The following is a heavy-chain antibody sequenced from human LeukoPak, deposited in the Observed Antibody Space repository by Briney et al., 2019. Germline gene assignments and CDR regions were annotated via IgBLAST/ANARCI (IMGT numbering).Heavy chain of an antibody. V-gene: IGHV3-23*01. CDR3: AKDGDILTGYYLDY. CDR2: ISGSGGST. D-gene: IGHD3-9*01. J-gene: IGHJ4*02. CDR1: GFTFSSYA. Sequence: GGSLRLSCAAPGFTFSSYAMSWVRQAPGKGLEWVSAISGSGGSTYYADSVKGRFTISRDNSKNTLYLQMNSLRAEDTAVYYCAKDGDILTGYYLDYWGQGTLVTVSS.